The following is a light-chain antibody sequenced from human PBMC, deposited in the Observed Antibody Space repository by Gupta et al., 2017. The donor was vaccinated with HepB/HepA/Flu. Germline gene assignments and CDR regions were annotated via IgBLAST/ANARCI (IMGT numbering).Light chain of an antibody. Sequence: SYELTQPPSVSVSPGQTASITCSGDKLGDKYACWSQQKPGQSPVLVIYQDSKRPSGIPERFSGSNSGNTATLTISGTQAMDEADYYCQAWDSSNVVFGGGTKLTVL. CDR3: QAWDSSNVV. CDR1: KLGDKY. V-gene: IGLV3-1*01. CDR2: QDS. J-gene: IGLJ2*01.